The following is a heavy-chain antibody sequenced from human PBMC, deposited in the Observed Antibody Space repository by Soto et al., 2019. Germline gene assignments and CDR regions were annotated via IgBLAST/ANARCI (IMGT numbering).Heavy chain of an antibody. CDR1: GGTFSSHA. J-gene: IGHJ5*02. V-gene: IGHV1-69*12. CDR3: ARDRGPSSGYYPYWCDP. Sequence: QVQLVQSGAEVKKPGSSVKVSCKASGGTFSSHAITWVRQAPGQGLEWMGGIIPIFGTANYAQKFQGRVTITADESTSSAYMGLSSLRSEDTAVYYCARDRGPSSGYYPYWCDPSGQGTLVAVSS. D-gene: IGHD3-22*01. CDR2: IIPIFGTA.